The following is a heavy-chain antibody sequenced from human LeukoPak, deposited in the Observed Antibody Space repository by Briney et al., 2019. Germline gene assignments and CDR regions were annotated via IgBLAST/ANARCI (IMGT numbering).Heavy chain of an antibody. CDR2: IYHSGST. CDR1: GGSISSSNW. CDR3: ARAYYYDSSGQFDY. J-gene: IGHJ4*02. Sequence: PSGTLSLTCAVSGGSISSSNWWSWVRQPPGKGLEWIGEIYHSGSTNYNPSLKSRVTISVDKSKNQFSLKLSSVTAADTAVYYCARAYYYDSSGQFDYWGQGTLVTVSS. V-gene: IGHV4-4*02. D-gene: IGHD3-22*01.